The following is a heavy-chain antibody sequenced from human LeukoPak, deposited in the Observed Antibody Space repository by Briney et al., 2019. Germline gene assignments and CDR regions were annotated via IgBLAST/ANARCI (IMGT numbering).Heavy chain of an antibody. D-gene: IGHD5-24*01. V-gene: IGHV1-2*04. CDR1: GYTFTAYY. Sequence: ASVKVSCKASGYTFTAYYLHWVRQAPGQGLEWMGWINPNSGGTNYAQKFKGWVTLTRDTSISTAYMELSRLRSDDTAVYYCARAGTVEMTPLDYWGQGTLVTVSS. CDR2: INPNSGGT. CDR3: ARAGTVEMTPLDY. J-gene: IGHJ4*02.